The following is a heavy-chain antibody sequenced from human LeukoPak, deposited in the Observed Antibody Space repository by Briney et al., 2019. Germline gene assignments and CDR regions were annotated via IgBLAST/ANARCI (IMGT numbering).Heavy chain of an antibody. Sequence: GGSLRLSCAASGFTFSSYSMNWVRQAPGKGLEWVSSISSSSSCIYYADSVKGRFTISRDNAKNSLYLQMNSLRAEDTAVYYCARRPLVPAATYYFDYWGQGTLVTVSS. D-gene: IGHD2-2*01. CDR2: ISSSSSCI. CDR3: ARRPLVPAATYYFDY. V-gene: IGHV3-21*01. CDR1: GFTFSSYS. J-gene: IGHJ4*02.